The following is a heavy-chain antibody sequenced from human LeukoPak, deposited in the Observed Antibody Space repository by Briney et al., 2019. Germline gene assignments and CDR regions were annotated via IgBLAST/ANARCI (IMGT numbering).Heavy chain of an antibody. Sequence: PSQTLSLTCTVSGGSISRGDYHWNWIRQLPGKGLEWIGFIHDSGTTYYNPSLNSRIAMLRDVSKKQFSLKLNSVTAADTAVYYCARGFGAGNYYYGWFDSWGQGTPVTVSS. J-gene: IGHJ5*01. CDR2: IHDSGTT. D-gene: IGHD3-10*01. CDR3: ARGFGAGNYYYGWFDS. CDR1: GGSISRGDYH. V-gene: IGHV4-30-4*01.